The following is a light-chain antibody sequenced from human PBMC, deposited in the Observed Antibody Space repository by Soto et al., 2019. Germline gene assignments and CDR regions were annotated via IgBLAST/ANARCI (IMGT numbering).Light chain of an antibody. V-gene: IGLV2-11*01. CDR2: DVS. CDR3: CSYAGTDTFWV. CDR1: SSDVGAFNY. Sequence: QSALTQPRSVSGSPGQSVTISCTGTSSDVGAFNYVSWYQQHPGKAPKVMIYDVSKRPSGVPDRFSGSKSGNTASLTISGLQSEDEADYHCCSYAGTDTFWVFGGGTQLTVL. J-gene: IGLJ3*02.